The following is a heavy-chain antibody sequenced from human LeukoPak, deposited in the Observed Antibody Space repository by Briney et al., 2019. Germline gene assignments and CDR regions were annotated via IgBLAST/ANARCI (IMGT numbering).Heavy chain of an antibody. D-gene: IGHD3-3*01. J-gene: IGHJ4*02. CDR2: INGDGSNI. Sequence: GGSLRLSCVASGFTFSSYWMHWVRQDPRKGLVWVSRINGDGSNINYADSVRGRFTISRDNAKNTLYLQMNSLRAEDTAVYYCARGGGRLEWLFIDYWGQGTLVTVSS. CDR1: GFTFSSYW. V-gene: IGHV3-74*01. CDR3: ARGGGRLEWLFIDY.